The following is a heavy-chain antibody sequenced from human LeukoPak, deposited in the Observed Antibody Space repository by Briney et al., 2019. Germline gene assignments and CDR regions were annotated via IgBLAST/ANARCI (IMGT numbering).Heavy chain of an antibody. Sequence: SETLSLTCTVSGYSISSGYYWGWIRQSPGKGLEWIGNIYRRGSTHYNPSLKSRVTISVDTSKNQFSLKLSSVTAADTAVYYCARMTVSGRDNWFDPWGQGTLVTVSS. CDR1: GYSISSGYY. V-gene: IGHV4-38-2*02. J-gene: IGHJ5*02. CDR2: IYRRGST. CDR3: ARMTVSGRDNWFDP. D-gene: IGHD6-19*01.